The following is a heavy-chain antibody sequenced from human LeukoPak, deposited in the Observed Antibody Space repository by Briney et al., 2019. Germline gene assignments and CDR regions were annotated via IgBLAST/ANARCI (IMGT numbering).Heavy chain of an antibody. CDR1: GGSISDYY. CDR2: MSYNDGA. D-gene: IGHD5-24*01. CDR3: ARGQPIEMATIRANYYFDY. J-gene: IGHJ4*02. Sequence: SETLSLTCTISGGSISDYYWSWIRQPPGKGLEWVAYMSYNDGATYNPSLKSRVTMSLDTSRNQFSLKLSSVTAADTAVYYCARGQPIEMATIRANYYFDYWGQGTPVTVSS. V-gene: IGHV4-59*12.